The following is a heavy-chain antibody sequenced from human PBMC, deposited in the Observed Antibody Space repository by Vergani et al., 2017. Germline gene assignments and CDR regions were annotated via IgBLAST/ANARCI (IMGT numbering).Heavy chain of an antibody. V-gene: IGHV3-15*01. CDR1: GFTFSNAW. CDR2: IKSKTDGGTT. D-gene: IGHD6-19*01. CDR3: TTMGVREQWLAPVN. Sequence: EVQLVESGGGLVKPGGSLRLSCAASGFTFSNAWMSWVRQAPGKGLEWVGRIKSKTDGGTTDYAAPVKGRFTISRDDSKNTLYLQMNSLKTEDTAVYYCTTMGVREQWLAPVNGGQGTLVTVSS. J-gene: IGHJ4*02.